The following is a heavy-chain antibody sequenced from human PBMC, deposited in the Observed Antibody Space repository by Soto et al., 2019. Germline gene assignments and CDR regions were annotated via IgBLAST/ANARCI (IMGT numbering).Heavy chain of an antibody. Sequence: QVQLVQSGAEVRKPGSSVKVSCKASGGTFSSHTVTWVRQALGQGLEWMGGIIPVLGAPNYAQNFQGRVTIAADASTSTAYMALSSLRSGDTAVYYCASTYGSGTQGFDYWGQGTLVTVSS. CDR2: IIPVLGAP. D-gene: IGHD3-10*01. CDR3: ASTYGSGTQGFDY. CDR1: GGTFSSHT. V-gene: IGHV1-69*01. J-gene: IGHJ4*02.